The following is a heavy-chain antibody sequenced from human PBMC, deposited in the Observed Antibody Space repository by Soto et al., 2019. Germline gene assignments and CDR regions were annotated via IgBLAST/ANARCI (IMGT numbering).Heavy chain of an antibody. D-gene: IGHD6-19*01. CDR1: GFTFSNAW. V-gene: IGHV3-15*01. J-gene: IGHJ4*02. CDR3: TTDPYRVAGIDY. CDR2: IKSKTDGGTT. Sequence: GESLKISCAASGFTFSNAWMSWVRPAPGKGLEWVGRIKSKTDGGTTDYAAPVKGRFTISRDDSKNTLYLQMNSLKTEDTAVYYCTTDPYRVAGIDYWGQGTLVTVSS.